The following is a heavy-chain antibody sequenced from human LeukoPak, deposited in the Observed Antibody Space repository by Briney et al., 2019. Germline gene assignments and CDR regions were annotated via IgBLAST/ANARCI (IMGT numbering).Heavy chain of an antibody. CDR3: ARNWGDHFDWLHDY. J-gene: IGHJ4*02. Sequence: GGSLRLSCAASGFTFSSYGMHWVRQAPGRGLEWVAIIWYDGSNRYYADSVKGRLTISRNICNNSLYLQMNSLRAEDTAVYYCARNWGDHFDWLHDYWGQGTLVTVSS. V-gene: IGHV3-33*01. D-gene: IGHD3-9*01. CDR1: GFTFSSYG. CDR2: IWYDGSNR.